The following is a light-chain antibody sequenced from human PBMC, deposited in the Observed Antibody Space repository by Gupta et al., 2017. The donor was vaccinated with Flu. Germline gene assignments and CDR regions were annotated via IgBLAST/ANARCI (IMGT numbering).Light chain of an antibody. J-gene: IGKJ2*03. CDR3: QHSYNCPQHR. CDR1: QSVSKF. V-gene: IGKV1-39*01. Sequence: DIQMTQSPSPMSASVGDTVTIACRASQSVSKFLNWYQQKPGKAPRLLIYDASSWQSGVPSRFSGSGYGTDFTLTISSRQGEDVATYYCQHSYNCPQHRFGQGTKVEIK. CDR2: DAS.